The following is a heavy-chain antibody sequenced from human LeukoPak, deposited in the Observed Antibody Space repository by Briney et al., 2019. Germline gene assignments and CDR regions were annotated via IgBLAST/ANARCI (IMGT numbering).Heavy chain of an antibody. CDR1: GFTFSTYW. V-gene: IGHV3-7*03. CDR2: LNEDGSEK. CDR3: ARAVTSTEGY. Sequence: PGGSLRLSYAASGFTFSTYWMTWVRQAPGKGLEWVASLNEDGSEKYYVDSVKGRFTISRDNAQKSLYLEMKSLSAKDTAVYYCARAVTSTEGYWGQGTLVTVSS. J-gene: IGHJ4*02.